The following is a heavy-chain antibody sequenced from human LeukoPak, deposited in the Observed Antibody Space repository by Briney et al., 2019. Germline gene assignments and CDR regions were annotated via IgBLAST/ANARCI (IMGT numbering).Heavy chain of an antibody. CDR2: ISHSGST. D-gene: IGHD4-11*01. J-gene: IGHJ4*02. Sequence: PSETLSLTCAVYGGSFSGYYWSWIRQPPGKGLEWIGEISHSGSTNYNPSLKSRVTISVDKSKNQFSLNLSSVTAADTAVYYCARDASTVTAREFYFDSWGQGILVTVSS. CDR1: GGSFSGYY. V-gene: IGHV4-34*01. CDR3: ARDASTVTAREFYFDS.